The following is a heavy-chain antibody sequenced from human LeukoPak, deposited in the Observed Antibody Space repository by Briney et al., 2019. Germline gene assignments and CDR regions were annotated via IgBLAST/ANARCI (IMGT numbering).Heavy chain of an antibody. D-gene: IGHD4-17*01. CDR2: VKQDGSEK. Sequence: GGPLRLSCAASGFTFSSYWMSWVRQAPGKGLEWVANVKQDGSEKYYVDSVKGRFTISRDNAKNSLYLQMNSLRAEDTALYYCAKDANHMTAVTRGGFDPWGQGTLVTVSS. J-gene: IGHJ5*02. CDR3: AKDANHMTAVTRGGFDP. CDR1: GFTFSSYW. V-gene: IGHV3-7*03.